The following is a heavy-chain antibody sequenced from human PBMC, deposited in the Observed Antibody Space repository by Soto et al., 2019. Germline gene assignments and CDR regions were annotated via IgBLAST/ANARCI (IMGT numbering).Heavy chain of an antibody. V-gene: IGHV4-30-2*01. CDR1: GGSISSGGYS. J-gene: IGHJ4*02. Sequence: SETLSLTCAVSGGSISSGGYSWSWIRQPPGKGLEWIGYIYHSGSTYYNPSLKSRVTISVDRSKNQFSLKLSSVTAADTAVYYCARVLTRLALRFFVWWGREPLVTVSS. CDR3: ARVLTRLALRFFVW. D-gene: IGHD3-9*01. CDR2: IYHSGST.